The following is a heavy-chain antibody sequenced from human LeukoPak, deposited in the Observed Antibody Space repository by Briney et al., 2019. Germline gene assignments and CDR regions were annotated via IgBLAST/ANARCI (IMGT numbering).Heavy chain of an antibody. D-gene: IGHD2-15*01. CDR3: ARGLRIGY. V-gene: IGHV4-38-2*02. CDR2: IYHSGST. Sequence: PSETLSLTCTVSGYSVSSGYYWGWIRQPPGKGLEWIGSIYHSGSTYYNPSLKSRVTISVDTSKNQFSLKLSSVTAADTAVYYCARGLRIGYWGQGTLVTVSS. J-gene: IGHJ4*02. CDR1: GYSVSSGYY.